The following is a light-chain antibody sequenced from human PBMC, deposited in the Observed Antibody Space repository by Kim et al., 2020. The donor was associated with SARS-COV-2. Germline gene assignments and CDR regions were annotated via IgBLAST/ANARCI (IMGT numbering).Light chain of an antibody. J-gene: IGKJ2*03. V-gene: IGKV3-20*01. CDR2: GAS. CDR3: QQYGSSPGYS. CDR1: QSVSSSY. Sequence: EIVLTQSPGTLSLSPGERATLSCRASQSVSSSYLAWYQQKPGQAPRLLIYGASSRATGIPDRFSGSGSGTDFTHTISRLEPEDFAVYYCQQYGSSPGYSFGQGTKLEI.